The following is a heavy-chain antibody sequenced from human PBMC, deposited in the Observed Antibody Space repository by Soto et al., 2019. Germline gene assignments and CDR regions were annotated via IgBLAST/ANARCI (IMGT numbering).Heavy chain of an antibody. CDR3: AKKYFGTYPFDY. CDR1: AFTFSSYA. CDR2: IGNFGGDI. V-gene: IGHV3-23*01. J-gene: IGHJ4*02. D-gene: IGHD1-26*01. Sequence: EVQLLESGGSLVQPGGSLRLSCAASAFTFSSYAMAWVRQAPGKGLEWVSSIGNFGGDISYADSVKGRFTISRDNSKNTLYLQMDSLRAEDTAVYYCAKKYFGTYPFDYWGQGTLVTVST.